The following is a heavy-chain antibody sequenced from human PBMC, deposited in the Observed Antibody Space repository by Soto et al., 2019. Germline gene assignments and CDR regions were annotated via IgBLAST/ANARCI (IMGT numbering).Heavy chain of an antibody. D-gene: IGHD1-1*01. J-gene: IGHJ4*02. CDR2: ISAHNGNT. CDR3: ARGRYGDY. Sequence: QVHLVQSGAEVKKPGASVKVSCKASGYTFTSYGITWVRQAPGQGLEWMGWISAHNGNTDYAQKLQGRVIVTRDTSTSTASMELRSLISDDKAVYYCARGRYGDYWGQGALVTVSS. V-gene: IGHV1-18*01. CDR1: GYTFTSYG.